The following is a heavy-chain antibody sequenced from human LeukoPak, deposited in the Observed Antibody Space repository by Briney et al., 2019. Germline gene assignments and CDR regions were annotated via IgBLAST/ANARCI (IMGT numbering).Heavy chain of an antibody. CDR2: ISASGGST. Sequence: PGGSLRLSCAASGFTFSSYAMSWVRQAPGKGLEWVSAISASGGSTNYADSVKGRFTISRDTSKDTLYLQMSSLRAEDTAVYYCAKVKVVGYSTFDYWGQGALVTVSS. D-gene: IGHD2-8*01. CDR1: GFTFSSYA. CDR3: AKVKVVGYSTFDY. J-gene: IGHJ4*02. V-gene: IGHV3-23*01.